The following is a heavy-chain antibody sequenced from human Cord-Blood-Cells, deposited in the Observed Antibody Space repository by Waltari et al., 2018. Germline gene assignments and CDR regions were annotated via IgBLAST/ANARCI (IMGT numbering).Heavy chain of an antibody. CDR3: AKTLTTVITYFDY. Sequence: EVQLLESGGGLVQPGGSLRLSGAASGFTFSSYALSRSSPAPGKGLEWVSAISGSGGSTYYADSVKGRFTISRDNSKNTLYLQMNSLRAEDTAVYYCAKTLTTVITYFDYWGQGTLVTVSS. D-gene: IGHD4-17*01. CDR2: ISGSGGST. V-gene: IGHV3-23*01. J-gene: IGHJ4*02. CDR1: GFTFSSYA.